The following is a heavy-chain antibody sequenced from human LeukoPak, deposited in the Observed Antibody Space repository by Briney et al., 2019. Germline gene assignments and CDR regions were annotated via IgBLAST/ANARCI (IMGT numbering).Heavy chain of an antibody. D-gene: IGHD3-10*01. CDR3: ARGFGAGNYYYGWFDP. CDR2: IHDSGST. J-gene: IGHJ5*02. CDR1: GASISSGDYH. Sequence: SETLSLTCTVSGASISSGDYHWTWIRQPPGKGLEWIGFIHDSGSTYYNPSLKSRVSISRDMSKNQLSLMLSSVTAADTAVYYCARGFGAGNYYYGWFDPWGQGTLVSVSS. V-gene: IGHV4-30-4*01.